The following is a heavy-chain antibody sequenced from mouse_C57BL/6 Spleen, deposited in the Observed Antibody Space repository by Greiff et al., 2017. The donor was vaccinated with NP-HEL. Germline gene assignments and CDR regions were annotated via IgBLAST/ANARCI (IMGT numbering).Heavy chain of an antibody. J-gene: IGHJ1*03. CDR3: ARTVVATRYFDV. Sequence: EVQLQQSGAELVKPGASVKLSCTASGFTFKDYYMHWVKQRPEQGLEWIGRIDPEDGGTKYAPKFPGKATITADKSSNTAYLQLSSLTSEGTAVYYCARTVVATRYFDVWGTGTTVTVSS. CDR1: GFTFKDYY. D-gene: IGHD1-1*01. CDR2: IDPEDGGT. V-gene: IGHV14-2*01.